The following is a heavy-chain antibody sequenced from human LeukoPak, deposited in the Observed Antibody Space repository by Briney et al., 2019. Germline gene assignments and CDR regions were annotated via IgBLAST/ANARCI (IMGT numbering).Heavy chain of an antibody. CDR3: ARDFSYYDFWSGYYIQRDWFDP. V-gene: IGHV7-4-1*02. CDR2: INTNTGNP. J-gene: IGHJ5*02. D-gene: IGHD3-3*01. CDR1: GYTFTSYA. Sequence: ASVKVSCKASGYTFTSYAMNWVRQAPGQGLEWMGWINTNTGNPTYAQGFTGRFVFSLDTSVSTAYLQISSLKAEDTAVYYCARDFSYYDFWSGYYIQRDWFDPWGQGTLVTVSS.